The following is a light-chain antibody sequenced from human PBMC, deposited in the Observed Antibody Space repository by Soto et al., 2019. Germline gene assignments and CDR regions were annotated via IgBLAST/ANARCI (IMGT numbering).Light chain of an antibody. V-gene: IGLV2-14*01. CDR2: EVS. CDR1: SSDVGGYNY. J-gene: IGLJ1*01. Sequence: QSVLTQPASVSGSPGQSITISCTGTSSDVGGYNYVSWYQQYPGKAPKLMIYEVSNRPSGVSNRFSGSKSGNTASLTISGLQVEDEADYYCSSYTSSSSRVFGTGTKLTVL. CDR3: SSYTSSSSRV.